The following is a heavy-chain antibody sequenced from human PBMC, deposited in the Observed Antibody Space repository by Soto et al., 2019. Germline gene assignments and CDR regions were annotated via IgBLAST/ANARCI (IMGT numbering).Heavy chain of an antibody. Sequence: VQLLESGGGLVQPGGSLRLSCAASGFTFSSYAMSWVRQAPGKGLEWVSAISGSGGSTYYADSVKGRFTIARDNYKNTLYLQMNSLRAEDTAVYYCAKVYCSGGSCDSATSFGFDYWGQGTLVTVSS. V-gene: IGHV3-23*01. D-gene: IGHD2-15*01. CDR2: ISGSGGST. J-gene: IGHJ4*02. CDR3: AKVYCSGGSCDSATSFGFDY. CDR1: GFTFSSYA.